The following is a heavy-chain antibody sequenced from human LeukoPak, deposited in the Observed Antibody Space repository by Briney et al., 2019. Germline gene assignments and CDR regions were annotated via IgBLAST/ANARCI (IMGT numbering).Heavy chain of an antibody. V-gene: IGHV3-23*01. J-gene: IGHJ4*02. CDR2: ICGAGGGT. Sequence: GGSLRLSCAPSGSTFRNYAMSWVRQAPGKGREWVSAICGAGGGTYYADSVAGRFTTYRDNCRHSLYLQMDGLSGEDTAVYYCEQARDLVVVVADYWGQGTLVTVSS. CDR3: EQARDLVVVVADY. CDR1: GSTFRNYA. D-gene: IGHD2-15*01.